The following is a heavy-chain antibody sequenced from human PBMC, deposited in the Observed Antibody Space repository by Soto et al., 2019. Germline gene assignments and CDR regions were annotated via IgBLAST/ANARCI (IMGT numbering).Heavy chain of an antibody. D-gene: IGHD1-1*01. CDR3: ARVLGGAYKWGYYGMDV. CDR1: GYTFTSYD. CDR2: MNPNSGNT. Sequence: GASVKVSCKASGYTFTSYDINWVRQATGQGLEGMGWMNPNSGNTGYAQKFQGRVTMTRKTSISTGYMELSSLRSEYTAVYYCARVLGGAYKWGYYGMDVWGQGTTVTVSS. J-gene: IGHJ6*02. V-gene: IGHV1-8*01.